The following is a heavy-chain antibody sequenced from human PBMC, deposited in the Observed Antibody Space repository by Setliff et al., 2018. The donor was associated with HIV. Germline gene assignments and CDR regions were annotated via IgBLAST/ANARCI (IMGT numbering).Heavy chain of an antibody. D-gene: IGHD3-3*01. CDR3: ARTITTFGVIGRGGRMDV. Sequence: PSETLSLTCAVYGGSFSGYSWTWIRQSPGKGLEWIGEMNHSEHYYNPTLKSRATISMDTSKNQFSLELSSVTAADTALYYCARTITTFGVIGRGGRMDVWGKGTTVTVSS. J-gene: IGHJ6*04. V-gene: IGHV4-34*01. CDR1: GGSFSGYS. CDR2: MNHSEH.